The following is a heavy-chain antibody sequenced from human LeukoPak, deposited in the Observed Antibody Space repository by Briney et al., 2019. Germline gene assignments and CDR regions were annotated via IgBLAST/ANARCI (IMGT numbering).Heavy chain of an antibody. J-gene: IGHJ5*02. CDR3: ARWGHCSSTSCPNNWFDP. V-gene: IGHV1-8*01. Sequence: ASVKVSCKASGYTFTSYDINWVRQATEQGLEWMGWMNPNSGNTGHAQKFQGRVTMTRNTSISTAYMELSSLRSEDTAVYYCARWGHCSSTSCPNNWFDPWGQGTLVTVSS. CDR2: MNPNSGNT. CDR1: GYTFTSYD. D-gene: IGHD2-2*01.